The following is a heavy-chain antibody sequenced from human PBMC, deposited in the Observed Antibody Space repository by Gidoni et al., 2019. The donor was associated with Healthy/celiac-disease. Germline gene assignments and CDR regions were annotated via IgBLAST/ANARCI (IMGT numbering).Heavy chain of an antibody. D-gene: IGHD2-15*01. CDR3: ARDSRALGYCSGGSGSDAFDY. J-gene: IGHJ4*02. V-gene: IGHV4-31*03. CDR1: GGSISSGGYY. Sequence: QVQLQESGHGLVKPSQTLSLSCTVSGGSISSGGYYWRGIRQHPGKGLDWSGYIYYSGSTYYNPSLKSRVTISVDTSKNQFSLKLRSVTAADTAVYYCARDSRALGYCSGGSGSDAFDYWGQGTLVTVSS. CDR2: IYYSGST.